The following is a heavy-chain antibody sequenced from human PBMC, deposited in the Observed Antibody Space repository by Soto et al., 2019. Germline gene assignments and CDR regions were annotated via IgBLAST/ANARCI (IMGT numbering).Heavy chain of an antibody. CDR1: GYTFTNYG. D-gene: IGHD6-13*01. CDR3: ARDAAAGLNDC. V-gene: IGHV1-18*01. J-gene: IGHJ4*02. CDR2: INAYNGNT. Sequence: QVQLVQSGAEVKKPGASVKVSCKASGYTFTNYGISWVRQAPGQGLEWMGWINAYNGNTKSAQKLQSRVTLTTDTSTSTAYMELRSLRSDDTAVYYCARDAAAGLNDCWGQGTLVTVSS.